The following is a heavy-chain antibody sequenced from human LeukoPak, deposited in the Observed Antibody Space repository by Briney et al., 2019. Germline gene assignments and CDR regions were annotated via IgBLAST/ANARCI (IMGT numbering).Heavy chain of an antibody. Sequence: SETLSLTCTVSGGSISSYYWSWIRQPAGKGLEWIGRIYTSGSTNYNPSLKSRVTMSVDTSKNQFSLKLSSVTAADTAVYYCARSRDAYNHYYFDYWGQGTLVTVSS. CDR2: IYTSGST. J-gene: IGHJ4*02. D-gene: IGHD5-24*01. V-gene: IGHV4-4*07. CDR1: GGSISSYY. CDR3: ARSRDAYNHYYFDY.